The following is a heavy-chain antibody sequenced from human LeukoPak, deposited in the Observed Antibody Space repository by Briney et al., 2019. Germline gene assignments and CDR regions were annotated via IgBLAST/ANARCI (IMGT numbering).Heavy chain of an antibody. J-gene: IGHJ4*02. D-gene: IGHD1-26*01. CDR2: INPNSGGT. V-gene: IGHV1-2*02. CDR3: ARDLISGSYCFDY. CDR1: GYTFTDYY. Sequence: ASVKVSCKASGYTFTDYYMHWVRQAPGQGLEWMGWINPNSGGTNYAQKFQGRVTMTRDTSISTAYMELSRLRSDDTAVYYCARDLISGSYCFDYWGQGTLVTVSS.